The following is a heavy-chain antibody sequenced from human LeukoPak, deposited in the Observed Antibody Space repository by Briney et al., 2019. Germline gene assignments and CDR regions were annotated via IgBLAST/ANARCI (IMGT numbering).Heavy chain of an antibody. V-gene: IGHV1-8*03. D-gene: IGHD3-22*01. Sequence: SVKVSCKASGYTFTSYDINWVPQATGQGLEWMGWMNPNSGNTGYAQKFQGRVTITRNTSISTAYMELSSLRSEDTAVYYCAIPEDYYDSSGYHYWGQGTLVTVSS. CDR2: MNPNSGNT. CDR3: AIPEDYYDSSGYHY. CDR1: GYTFTSYD. J-gene: IGHJ4*02.